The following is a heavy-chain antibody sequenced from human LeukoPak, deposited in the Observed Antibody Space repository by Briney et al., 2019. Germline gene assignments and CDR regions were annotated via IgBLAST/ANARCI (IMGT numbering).Heavy chain of an antibody. J-gene: IGHJ4*02. CDR2: ISSSSSYI. Sequence: GESLRLSCAASGFTFSSYSKNWVRQAQGTGLEWVSSISSSSSYIYYADAVEGRFIIDRDIAKNSLYLQMNSLRAEDTAVYYCARGGYSSGLYFFSCDYWGQGTLVTVSS. D-gene: IGHD6-19*01. CDR1: GFTFSSYS. CDR3: ARGGYSSGLYFFSCDY. V-gene: IGHV3-21*01.